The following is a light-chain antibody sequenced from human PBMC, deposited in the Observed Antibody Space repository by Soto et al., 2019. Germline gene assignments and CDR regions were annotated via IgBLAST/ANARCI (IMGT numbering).Light chain of an antibody. Sequence: DMLMTPSPSSVSASVGDSVTIXXQASQDINENLIWYQQKPGEAPKIXIYDASDLETGVPSRFSGSGSGTGFTFTISSLQPEDVATYYCQQYESLPLTFGQGTRVEIK. CDR1: QDINEN. J-gene: IGKJ5*01. CDR3: QQYESLPLT. V-gene: IGKV1-33*01. CDR2: DAS.